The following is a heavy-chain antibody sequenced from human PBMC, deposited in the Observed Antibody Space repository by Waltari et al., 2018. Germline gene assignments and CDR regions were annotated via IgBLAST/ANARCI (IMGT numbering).Heavy chain of an antibody. J-gene: IGHJ4*02. Sequence: QVQLVESGGGVVQPGRSLRLACAASGFRFRSHAMHWVRQAPGKGLDWVGLISYDGSNEDYADSVQGRFTISRDNSKNTLYLQIDSLRTEDTAVYYCARDRIWKYVFDYWGQGTLVTVSS. D-gene: IGHD1-7*01. CDR3: ARDRIWKYVFDY. CDR1: GFRFRSHA. V-gene: IGHV3-30*04. CDR2: ISYDGSNE.